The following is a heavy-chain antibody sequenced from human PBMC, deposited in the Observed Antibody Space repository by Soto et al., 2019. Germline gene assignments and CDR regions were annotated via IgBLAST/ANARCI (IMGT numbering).Heavy chain of an antibody. CDR1: GFMFRTYT. Sequence: PGGSLRLSCVASGFMFRTYTMNWVRQAPGKGLEWVSSISSSSSYIYYADSVRGRFTISRDNAKNSLSLQMNSLRVEDTAVYYCAREDISSPLEYWGHGTLVTVSS. CDR3: AREDISSPLEY. CDR2: ISSSSSYI. V-gene: IGHV3-21*01. J-gene: IGHJ4*01. D-gene: IGHD3-3*02.